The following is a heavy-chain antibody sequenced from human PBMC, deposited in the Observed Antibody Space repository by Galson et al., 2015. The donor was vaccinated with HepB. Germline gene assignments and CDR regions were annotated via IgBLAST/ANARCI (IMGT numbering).Heavy chain of an antibody. CDR2: ISPYSGNT. CDR3: ARDVRASRSFDY. V-gene: IGHV1-18*01. J-gene: IGHJ4*02. Sequence: SVKVSCKASGYTFIDYGISWVRQAPGQGLEWMGWISPYSGNTNYAQKVQGRVTMTTDTSTTTAYMELRSLRSDDTAMYYCARDVRASRSFDYWGRGTLVTVSS. CDR1: GYTFIDYG. D-gene: IGHD6-6*01.